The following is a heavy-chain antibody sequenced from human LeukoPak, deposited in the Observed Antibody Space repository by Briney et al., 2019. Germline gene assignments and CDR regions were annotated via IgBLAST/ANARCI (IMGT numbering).Heavy chain of an antibody. CDR3: ALYIALNWFDP. Sequence: GESLKISCKGSGYRLTSYWIGWVRQMPGKGLEWMGIIYPGDSDTRYSPSFQGQVTISADKSISTAYLQWSSLKASDSAMYYCALYIALNWFDPWGQGTLVTVSS. D-gene: IGHD6-13*01. J-gene: IGHJ5*02. V-gene: IGHV5-51*01. CDR1: GYRLTSYW. CDR2: IYPGDSDT.